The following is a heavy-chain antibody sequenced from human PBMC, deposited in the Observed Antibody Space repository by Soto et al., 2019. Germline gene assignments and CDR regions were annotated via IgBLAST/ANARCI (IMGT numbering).Heavy chain of an antibody. CDR1: GGSISSGDYY. V-gene: IGHV4-30-4*01. CDR3: ARVSVFDYDSVYAFDI. Sequence: PSETLSLTCTVSGGSISSGDYYWSWIRQPPGKGLEWIGYIYYSGSTYYNPSLKSRVTISVDTSKNQFSLKLSSVTAADTAVYYCARVSVFDYDSVYAFDIWGQGTMVT. D-gene: IGHD3-22*01. J-gene: IGHJ3*02. CDR2: IYYSGST.